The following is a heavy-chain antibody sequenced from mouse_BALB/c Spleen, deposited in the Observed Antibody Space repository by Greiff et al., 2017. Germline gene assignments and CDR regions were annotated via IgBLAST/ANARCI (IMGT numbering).Heavy chain of an antibody. CDR3: ARHGSYAMDY. CDR2: ISNGGGST. J-gene: IGHJ4*01. V-gene: IGHV5-12-2*01. Sequence: EVKLKESGGGLVQPGGSLKLSCAASGFTFSSYSMSWVRQTPEKRLEWVAYISNGGGSTYYPDTVKGRFTISRDNAKNTLYLQMSSLKSEDTAMYYCARHGSYAMDYWGQGTSVTVSS. CDR1: GFTFSSYS.